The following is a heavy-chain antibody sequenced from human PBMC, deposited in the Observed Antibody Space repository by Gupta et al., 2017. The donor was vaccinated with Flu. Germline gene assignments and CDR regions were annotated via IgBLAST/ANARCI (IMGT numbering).Heavy chain of an antibody. J-gene: IGHJ4*02. CDR2: IWYDGSNK. CDR1: GVTFSSYG. D-gene: IGHD1-1*01. V-gene: IGHV3-33*01. Sequence: QVQLVESGGGVVQPGRSLRLSCAASGVTFSSYGMHWVRQAPGKGLEWVAVIWYDGSNKYYADSVKGRFTISRDNSKNTLYLQMNSLRAEDTAVYYCAAELDPNMGVNYWGQGTLVTVSS. CDR3: AAELDPNMGVNY.